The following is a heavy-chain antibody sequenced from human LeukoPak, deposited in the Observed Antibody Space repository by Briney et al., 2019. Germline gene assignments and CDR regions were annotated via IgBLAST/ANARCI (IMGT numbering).Heavy chain of an antibody. V-gene: IGHV3-66*01. Sequence: GGSLRLSCVLSGFTVSSNYMSWVRQAPGKGLEWVSVIYSGGSTYYADSVKGRFTISRDNSKNTLYLQMNSLRAEDTAVYYCARSRYCSGGSCFYAFDIWGQGTMVTVSS. J-gene: IGHJ3*02. CDR2: IYSGGST. CDR3: ARSRYCSGGSCFYAFDI. D-gene: IGHD2-15*01. CDR1: GFTVSSNY.